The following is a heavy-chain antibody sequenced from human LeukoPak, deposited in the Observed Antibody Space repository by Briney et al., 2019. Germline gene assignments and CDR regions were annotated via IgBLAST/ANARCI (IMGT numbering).Heavy chain of an antibody. J-gene: IGHJ3*01. Sequence: PGGSLRLSCAASGFTFDDSAMHWVRQIPAKGLGWVSLISGDGTNTYYVDSVKGRFTISRDNSKRSLYLQMTSLRTEDTAFYCCAKPIYGGNTGDAFHVWGQGAMVTVSS. CDR2: ISGDGTNT. V-gene: IGHV3-43*02. CDR3: AKPIYGGNTGDAFHV. D-gene: IGHD4-23*01. CDR1: GFTFDDSA.